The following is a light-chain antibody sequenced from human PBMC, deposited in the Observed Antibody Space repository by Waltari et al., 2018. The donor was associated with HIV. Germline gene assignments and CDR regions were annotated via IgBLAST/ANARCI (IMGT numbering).Light chain of an antibody. CDR3: QQYGGSPIT. V-gene: IGKV3-20*01. CDR1: QSVNINY. J-gene: IGKJ5*01. CDR2: GAS. Sequence: EIVLTQSPGTLSLSPGEKATLSCRASQSVNINYIAWYQHKPGQAPRLLIYGASSRATGIPDRFSGSGSGTDFTLTISRLEPEYSAVYYCQQYGGSPITFGQGTRLEIK.